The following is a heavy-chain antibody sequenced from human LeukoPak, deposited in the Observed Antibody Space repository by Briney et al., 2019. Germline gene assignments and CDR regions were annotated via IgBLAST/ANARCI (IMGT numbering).Heavy chain of an antibody. D-gene: IGHD4-17*01. Sequence: SETLSLTCAVSGGSISSGIYSWNWVRQPPGKGLEWIGYIYHSGSTYYNPSLKSRVTILVDRSKNQFSLKLSSVTAADTAVYYCARDNGDYPYYFDFWGQGTLVTVSS. CDR3: ARDNGDYPYYFDF. CDR1: GGSISSGIYS. J-gene: IGHJ4*02. CDR2: IYHSGST. V-gene: IGHV4-30-2*01.